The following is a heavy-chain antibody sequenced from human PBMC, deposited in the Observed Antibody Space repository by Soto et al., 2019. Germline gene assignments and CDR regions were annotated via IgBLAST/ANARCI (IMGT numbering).Heavy chain of an antibody. V-gene: IGHV1-46*03. CDR3: ARDRSSGYDPGENYGY. J-gene: IGHJ4*02. D-gene: IGHD5-12*01. Sequence: VQLVHSGAEVKKPGASVKVSCKASGYTFTSYYMHSVRQAPGQGLDWMGIINPSGGSTSYAQKFQGRVTMTRDTSTSTVYMELSSLRSEDTAVYYCARDRSSGYDPGENYGYWGQGTMVTVSS. CDR1: GYTFTSYY. CDR2: INPSGGST.